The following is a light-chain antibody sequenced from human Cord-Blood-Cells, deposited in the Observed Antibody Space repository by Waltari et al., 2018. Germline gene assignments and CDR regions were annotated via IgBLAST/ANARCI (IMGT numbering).Light chain of an antibody. J-gene: IGKJ1*01. CDR2: DAS. CDR1: PSVSSY. V-gene: IGKV3-11*01. Sequence: EIVFTQSPAPLSLSPGDRATLSCRASPSVSSYLAWYQQKPGQAPRLLIYDASNRATGIPARFSGSGSGTDFTLTISSLEPEDFAVYYCQQRSNWWTFGQGTKVEIK. CDR3: QQRSNWWT.